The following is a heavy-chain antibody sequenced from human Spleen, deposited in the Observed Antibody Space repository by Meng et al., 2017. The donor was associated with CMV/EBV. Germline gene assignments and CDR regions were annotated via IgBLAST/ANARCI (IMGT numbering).Heavy chain of an antibody. CDR2: IYDSGSA. D-gene: IGHD2-15*01. V-gene: IGHV4-39*07. CDR1: GGSIKSHNFH. Sequence: SETLSLTCSVSGGSIKSHNFHWGWIRQPPGKGLEWIGSIYDSGSAYYNPSLKSRVIMSVDTSKNRFSLKLSSVTAADTAGYYCARDGDCSGGACYDRWGQGTLVTVSS. J-gene: IGHJ4*02. CDR3: ARDGDCSGGACYDR.